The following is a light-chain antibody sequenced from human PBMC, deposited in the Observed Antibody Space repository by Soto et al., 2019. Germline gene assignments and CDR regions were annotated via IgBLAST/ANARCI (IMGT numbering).Light chain of an antibody. CDR1: QSVSSSY. CDR3: QQDGSSPRT. Sequence: EIVLTQSPGTLSLSPGERATLSCRASQSVSSSYLAWYQQKPGQAPRLLIYVASSRATGIPDRFSGSGSGTDFTITISRLEPEDFAVYYCQQDGSSPRTFGKGTKVDI. V-gene: IGKV3-20*01. J-gene: IGKJ1*01. CDR2: VAS.